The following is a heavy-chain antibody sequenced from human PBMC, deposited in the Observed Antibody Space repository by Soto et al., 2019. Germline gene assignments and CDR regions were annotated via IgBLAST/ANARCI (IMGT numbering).Heavy chain of an antibody. CDR1: GFTFRSFT. D-gene: IGHD6-13*01. Sequence: GSLRLSCAASGFTFRSFTMNWVRQAPGKGLEWVSTISSNSAYIYYTDALRGRFTISRDNAKNSLHLQMNSLRAEDTAVYYCTRDASRDSSARGWFDPWGPGTLVTVSS. CDR3: TRDASRDSSARGWFDP. CDR2: ISSNSAYI. V-gene: IGHV3-21*01. J-gene: IGHJ5*02.